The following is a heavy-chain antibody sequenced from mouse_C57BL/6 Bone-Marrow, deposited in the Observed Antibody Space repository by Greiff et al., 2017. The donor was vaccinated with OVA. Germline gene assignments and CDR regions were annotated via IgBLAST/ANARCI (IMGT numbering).Heavy chain of an antibody. V-gene: IGHV14-4*01. D-gene: IGHD2-3*01. CDR3: TTGGLLNAIDY. CDR2: IDPENGDT. CDR1: GFNIKDDS. Sequence: VQLQQSGAELVWPGASVKLSCTASGFNIKDDSMHWVKQRPEKGLVWIGWIDPENGDTEYASKIPGKGTITADTSSNTAYLQLSSLTSEDTAVYSCTTGGLLNAIDYWGQGTSVTVSS. J-gene: IGHJ4*01.